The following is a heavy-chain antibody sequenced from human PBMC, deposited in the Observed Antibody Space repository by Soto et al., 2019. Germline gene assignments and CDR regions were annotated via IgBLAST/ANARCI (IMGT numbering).Heavy chain of an antibody. J-gene: IGHJ4*02. CDR1: GFTFSSYS. D-gene: IGHD5-12*01. Sequence: EVQLVESGGGLVKPGGSLRLSCAASGFTFSSYSMNWVRQAPGKGLEWVSSISSSSSYIYYADSVKGRFTISRDNAKNSLYLQMNSLRAEDTAVYYCAREGVASPRDGYNFWGQGTLVTVSS. CDR2: ISSSSSYI. CDR3: AREGVASPRDGYNF. V-gene: IGHV3-21*01.